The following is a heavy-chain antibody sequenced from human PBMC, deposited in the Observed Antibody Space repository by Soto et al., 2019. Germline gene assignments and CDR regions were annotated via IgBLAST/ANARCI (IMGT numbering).Heavy chain of an antibody. Sequence: SETLSLTCTVSGASVSTGAYYWGWVRQRPGRGLEWIGYVYESGYTYYNMSLKSRLTISLDRSNNQFSLGLTSVTAADTAVYYCARGAAAWNYWGQGTLVTVSS. CDR1: GASVSTGAYY. CDR2: VYESGYT. V-gene: IGHV4-31*03. CDR3: ARGAAAWNY. J-gene: IGHJ4*02. D-gene: IGHD6-13*01.